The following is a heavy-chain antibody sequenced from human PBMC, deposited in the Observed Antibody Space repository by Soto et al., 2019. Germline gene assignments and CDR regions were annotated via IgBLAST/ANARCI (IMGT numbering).Heavy chain of an antibody. Sequence: QVQLVQSGAEVKNPGASVKVSCKSSGYTFTNYGAGWVRQAPGQGLEWMEWTSGSSGNANYAEKVQRRITLTTDTSPSTAYIELRSLRSDDTGVYYCAREIAGRGGVYDDWGQGTLVTVPS. CDR2: TSGSSGNA. V-gene: IGHV1-18*01. J-gene: IGHJ4*02. D-gene: IGHD3-16*01. CDR1: GYTFTNYG. CDR3: AREIAGRGGVYDD.